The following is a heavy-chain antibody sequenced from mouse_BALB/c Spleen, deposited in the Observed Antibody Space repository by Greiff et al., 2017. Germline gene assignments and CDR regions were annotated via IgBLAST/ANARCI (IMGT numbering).Heavy chain of an antibody. V-gene: IGHV2-6-2*01. CDR1: GFSLTSYG. CDR2: IWSDGST. CDR3: ARQGNYGYWYFDG. Sequence: VKLQESGPDLVTPSQSLSITCTVSGFSLTSYGVHWVRQPPGKGLEWLVVIWSDGSTTYNSALKSRLSISKDNSKSQVFLKMNSLQTDDTAMYYCARQGNYGYWYFDGWGAGTTVTVSS. J-gene: IGHJ1*01. D-gene: IGHD1-1*01.